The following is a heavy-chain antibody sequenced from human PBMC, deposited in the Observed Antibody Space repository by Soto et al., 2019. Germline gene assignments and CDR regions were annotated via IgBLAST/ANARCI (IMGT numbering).Heavy chain of an antibody. CDR3: ARGDCTNGVCYTDNFDY. D-gene: IGHD2-8*01. Sequence: QVQLVQSGVEVKKPGASVKVSCKASGYTFTRYYMHWVRQAPGQGLEWVGIINPSGGSTSYAQNCQGRVTMTRDTSTSTVYMELSSLTSEDTAVYYCARGDCTNGVCYTDNFDYWGQGTLVTVSS. CDR2: INPSGGST. V-gene: IGHV1-46*01. J-gene: IGHJ4*02. CDR1: GYTFTRYY.